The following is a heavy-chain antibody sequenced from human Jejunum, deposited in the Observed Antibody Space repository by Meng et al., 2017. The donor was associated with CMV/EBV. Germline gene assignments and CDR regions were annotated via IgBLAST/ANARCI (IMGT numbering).Heavy chain of an antibody. CDR3: ARYDYGDF. CDR1: GFTFNDFY. J-gene: IGHJ4*02. CDR2: INTGGTTV. V-gene: IGHV3-11*01. Sequence: LRLSCAASGFTFNDFYMSWIRQAPGKGLEWISSINTGGTTVYYADSVKGRFTISRDNAKNSLFLQMNSLRAEDTALYHCARYDYGDFWGQGTLVTVSS.